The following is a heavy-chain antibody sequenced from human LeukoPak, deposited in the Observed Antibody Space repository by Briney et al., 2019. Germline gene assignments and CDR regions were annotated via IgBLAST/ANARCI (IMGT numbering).Heavy chain of an antibody. V-gene: IGHV4-61*02. CDR1: GGSISSGSYY. D-gene: IGHD6-13*01. J-gene: IGHJ4*02. Sequence: SETLSLTCTVSGGSISSGSYYWSWIRQPAGKGLEWIGRIYTSGSTNYNPSLKSRVTISVDTSKNQFSLKLSSVTAADTAVYYCARDTQALAAALDYXGQGTLXTVSS. CDR2: IYTSGST. CDR3: ARDTQALAAALDY.